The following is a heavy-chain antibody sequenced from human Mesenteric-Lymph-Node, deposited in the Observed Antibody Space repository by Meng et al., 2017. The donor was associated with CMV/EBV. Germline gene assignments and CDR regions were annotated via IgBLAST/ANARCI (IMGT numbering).Heavy chain of an antibody. Sequence: QVQLQESGPGLVKPSETLSLTWTVSGDSVSGGSYYWTWIRQAPGKGLEWIGYIYNSVSTNYNPSLKSRVTISVDTSKNQFSLKLTSVTAADTAVYYCARDQPADYWGQGTLVTVSS. CDR3: ARDQPADY. J-gene: IGHJ4*02. CDR1: GDSVSGGSYY. V-gene: IGHV4-61*01. CDR2: IYNSVST.